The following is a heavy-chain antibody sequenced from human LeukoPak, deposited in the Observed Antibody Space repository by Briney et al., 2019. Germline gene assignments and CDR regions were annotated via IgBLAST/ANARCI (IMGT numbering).Heavy chain of an antibody. V-gene: IGHV4-61*05. J-gene: IGHJ4*02. Sequence: PSETLSLTCTVSGGSISRSSHYWAWIRQPPGKGLEWIGYIYYSGSTNYNPSLKSRVTISVDTSKNQFSLKLSSVTAADTAVYYCGRNADYCIDCWGQGTLVTVSS. CDR1: GGSISRSSHY. D-gene: IGHD4-11*01. CDR2: IYYSGST. CDR3: GRNADYCIDC.